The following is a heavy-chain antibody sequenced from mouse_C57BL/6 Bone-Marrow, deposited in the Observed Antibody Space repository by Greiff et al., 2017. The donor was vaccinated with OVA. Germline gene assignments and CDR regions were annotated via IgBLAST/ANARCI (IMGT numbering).Heavy chain of an antibody. CDR2: IDPSDSYT. J-gene: IGHJ2*01. V-gene: IGHV1-69*01. CDR1: GYTFPSYW. Sequence: QVQLQQPGAELVMPGASVKLSCKASGYTFPSYWMHWVKQRPGQGLEWIGEIDPSDSYTNYNQKFKGKSTLTVDKSSSTAYMQLSSLTSEDSAVYYCARGGDYDYFDYWGQGTTLTVSS. CDR3: ARGGDYDYFDY. D-gene: IGHD2-4*01.